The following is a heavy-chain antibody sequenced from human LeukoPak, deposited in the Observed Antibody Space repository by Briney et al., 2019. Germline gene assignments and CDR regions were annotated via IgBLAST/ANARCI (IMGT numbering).Heavy chain of an antibody. J-gene: IGHJ5*02. D-gene: IGHD3-3*01. V-gene: IGHV3-21*01. CDR3: ARDPADFWSGFPWFDP. CDR2: IITTSSYI. CDR1: GFTFSSYG. Sequence: GGALRLSCAASGFTFSSYGMNWVRQAPGKGLEWVSSIITTSSYIYYADSVKGRFTISRDNAKNSLFLQMNSLRAEDTAVYYCARDPADFWSGFPWFDPWGQGTLVTVSS.